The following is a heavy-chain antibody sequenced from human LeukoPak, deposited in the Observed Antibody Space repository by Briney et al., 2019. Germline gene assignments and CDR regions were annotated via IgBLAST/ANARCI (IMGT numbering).Heavy chain of an antibody. CDR1: GGSVSSGSYY. D-gene: IGHD6-13*01. Sequence: SETLSLTCTVSGGSVSSGSYYWSWIRQPPGKGLEWIGYIYHSGNTNYNPSLKSRVTISVDTSKNQFSLKLSSVTAADTAVYYCARDQWQQLAFDIWGQGTMVTVSS. CDR2: IYHSGNT. CDR3: ARDQWQQLAFDI. J-gene: IGHJ3*02. V-gene: IGHV4-61*01.